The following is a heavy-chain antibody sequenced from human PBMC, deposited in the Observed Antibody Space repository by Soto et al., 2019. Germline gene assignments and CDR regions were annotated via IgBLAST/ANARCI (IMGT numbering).Heavy chain of an antibody. CDR1: GFTFSSYA. CDR3: AKCKGMIEWELPPDWYFDL. D-gene: IGHD1-26*01. J-gene: IGHJ2*01. CDR2: ISGSGGST. V-gene: IGHV3-23*01. Sequence: EVQLLESGGGLVQPGGSLRLSCAASGFTFSSYAMSWVRQAPGKGLEWVSAISGSGGSTYYADSVKGRFTISRDNSKNTLYLQMNSLRAEDTAVYYCAKCKGMIEWELPPDWYFDLWGRGTLVTVSS.